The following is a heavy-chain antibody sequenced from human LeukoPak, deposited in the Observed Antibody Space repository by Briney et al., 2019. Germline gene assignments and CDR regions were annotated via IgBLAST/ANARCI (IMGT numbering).Heavy chain of an antibody. D-gene: IGHD6-19*01. CDR1: GFTFSSYA. J-gene: IGHJ4*02. Sequence: GGSLRLSCAASGFTFSSYAMHWVRQAPGKGLEWVAVISYDGSNKYYADSVKGRFTISRDNSKNTLYLQMNGLRAEDTAVYYCARAFTGYSSGGFDYWGQGTLVTVSS. CDR2: ISYDGSNK. CDR3: ARAFTGYSSGGFDY. V-gene: IGHV3-30-3*01.